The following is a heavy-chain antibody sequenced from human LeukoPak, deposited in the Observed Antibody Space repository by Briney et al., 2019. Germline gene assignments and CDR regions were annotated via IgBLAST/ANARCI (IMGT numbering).Heavy chain of an antibody. V-gene: IGHV4-34*01. CDR1: GGSFSGYY. Sequence: SETLSLTCAVYGGSFSGYYWSWIRQPPGKGLEWIGEINHSGSTNYNPSLKSRVTISVDTSKNQFSLQLSSVIAADTAVYYCARVPVADWNYVSWYFDLWGRGTLVTVSS. D-gene: IGHD1-7*01. CDR2: INHSGST. J-gene: IGHJ2*01. CDR3: ARVPVADWNYVSWYFDL.